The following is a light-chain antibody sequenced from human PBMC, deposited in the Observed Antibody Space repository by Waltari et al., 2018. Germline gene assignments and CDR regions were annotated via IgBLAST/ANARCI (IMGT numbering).Light chain of an antibody. CDR3: QTWGTGILV. CDR1: SGHSTNA. CDR2: VNSDGSH. Sequence: QLVLTQPPSASASLGASVTLTCTLSSGHSTNATARHQQQPEKGPRYLMKVNSDGSHNKGDGTPDRFSGSSSGAERYLTISRLRSEDEADYYCQTWGTGILVFGTGTKVTVL. V-gene: IGLV4-69*01. J-gene: IGLJ1*01.